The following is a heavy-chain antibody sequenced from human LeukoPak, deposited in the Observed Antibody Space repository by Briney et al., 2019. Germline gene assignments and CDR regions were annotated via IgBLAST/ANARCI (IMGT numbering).Heavy chain of an antibody. CDR3: ARVLCYDYVWGSYRSHYFDY. J-gene: IGHJ4*02. V-gene: IGHV4-4*02. CDR1: GGSISSSNW. CDR2: IYHSGST. Sequence: PSETLSLTCAVSGGSISSSNWWSWVRQPPGKGLEWIGEIYHSGSTNYNPSLKSRVTISVDTSKNQFSLKLSSVTAADTAVYYCARVLCYDYVWGSYRSHYFDYWGQGTLVTVSS. D-gene: IGHD3-16*02.